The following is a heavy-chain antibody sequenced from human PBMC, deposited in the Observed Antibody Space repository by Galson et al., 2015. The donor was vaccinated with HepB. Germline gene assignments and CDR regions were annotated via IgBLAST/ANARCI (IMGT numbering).Heavy chain of an antibody. CDR2: ISAYNGNT. D-gene: IGHD3-10*01. CDR1: GYTFTSYG. Sequence: SVKVSCKASGYTFTSYGISWVRQAPGQGLEWMGWISAYNGNTNYAQKLQGRVTMTTDTSTSTAYMELRSLRSDDTAVYYCARDVPYYYGSGSYARYMDVWGQGTTVTVSS. V-gene: IGHV1-18*04. J-gene: IGHJ6*02. CDR3: ARDVPYYYGSGSYARYMDV.